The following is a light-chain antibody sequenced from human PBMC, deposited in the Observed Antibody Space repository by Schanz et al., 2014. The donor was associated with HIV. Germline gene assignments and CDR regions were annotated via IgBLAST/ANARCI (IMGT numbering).Light chain of an antibody. V-gene: IGKV1-17*01. Sequence: DIQMTQSPSSLSASVGDRVTLTCRSSQDISNDLAWFQQKPGKVPKRLIFAASSLQDGVPLRFSDSGSGTEFTLTILSLQPEDCATYYCLQHNSCPRTFRQGTMVEI. CDR2: AAS. CDR1: QDISND. J-gene: IGKJ1*01. CDR3: LQHNSCPRT.